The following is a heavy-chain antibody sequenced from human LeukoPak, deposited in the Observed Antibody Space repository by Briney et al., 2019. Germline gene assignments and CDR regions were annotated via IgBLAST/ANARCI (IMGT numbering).Heavy chain of an antibody. Sequence: GGSLRLSCAASGFTFSSYAMNWVRQAPGKGLEWVSYISSSSSTIYYADSVKGRFTISRDNAKNSLYLQMNSLRAEDTAMYYCARDFNGDYAYWGQGTLVTVSS. CDR3: ARDFNGDYAY. D-gene: IGHD4-17*01. V-gene: IGHV3-48*01. CDR1: GFTFSSYA. J-gene: IGHJ4*02. CDR2: ISSSSSTI.